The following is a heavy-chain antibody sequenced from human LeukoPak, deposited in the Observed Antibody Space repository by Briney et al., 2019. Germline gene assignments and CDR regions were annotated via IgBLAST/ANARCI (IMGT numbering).Heavy chain of an antibody. Sequence: ASVKVSCKASGYTFTSYYMHWVRQAPGQGLEWMGIINPSGGSTSYAQKFQGRVTMTRDTSTSTVYMELSSLRSEDTAVYYCARGTGSDYYDSSGYHDYWGQGTLVTVSS. CDR1: GYTFTSYY. CDR3: ARGTGSDYYDSSGYHDY. CDR2: INPSGGST. J-gene: IGHJ4*02. D-gene: IGHD3-22*01. V-gene: IGHV1-46*01.